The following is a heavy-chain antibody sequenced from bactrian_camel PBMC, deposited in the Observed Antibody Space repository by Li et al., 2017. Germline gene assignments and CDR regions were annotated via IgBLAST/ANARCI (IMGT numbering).Heavy chain of an antibody. Sequence: HVQLVESGGGLVQPGGSLRLSCAASGFTFSGYSFGWVRRGAGKGLDWVSSISGDGETTYYTDSVKGRFTFSRDNAENTVYLQMNSLKSEDTALYYCATDALHGLGSPSNWGQGTQVTVS. J-gene: IGHJ4*01. CDR3: ATDALHGLGSPSN. V-gene: IGHV3S9*01. CDR2: ISGDGETT. CDR1: GFTFSGYS. D-gene: IGHD5*01.